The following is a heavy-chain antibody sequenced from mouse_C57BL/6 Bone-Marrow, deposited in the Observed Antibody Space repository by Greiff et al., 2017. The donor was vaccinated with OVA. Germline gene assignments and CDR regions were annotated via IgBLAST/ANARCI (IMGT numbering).Heavy chain of an antibody. J-gene: IGHJ2*01. CDR3: AYYYGSTYYFDY. V-gene: IGHV1-55*01. CDR1: GYTFTSYW. Sequence: QVQLQQPGAELVKPGASEKMSCTASGYTFTSYWITWVKQRPGQGLEWIGDIYPGSGSTNYNEKFKSKATLTVDTSSSTAYMQLSSLTSEDSAVYYCAYYYGSTYYFDYWGQGTTLTVSS. D-gene: IGHD1-1*01. CDR2: IYPGSGST.